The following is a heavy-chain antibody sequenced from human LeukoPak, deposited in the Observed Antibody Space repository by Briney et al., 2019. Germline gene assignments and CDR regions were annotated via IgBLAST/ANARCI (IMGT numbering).Heavy chain of an antibody. Sequence: APEKVSCKASGYTFTSYDINWVRQATGQGLEWMGWMNPNSGNTGYAQKFQRRVTMTRNTSISTAYMELSSLRSEDTAVYYCARDSAVAGNSAFDIWGQGTMVTVSS. CDR1: GYTFTSYD. D-gene: IGHD6-19*01. V-gene: IGHV1-8*01. CDR3: ARDSAVAGNSAFDI. J-gene: IGHJ3*02. CDR2: MNPNSGNT.